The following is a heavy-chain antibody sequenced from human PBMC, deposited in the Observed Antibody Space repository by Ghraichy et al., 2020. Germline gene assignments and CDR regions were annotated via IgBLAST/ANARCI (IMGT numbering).Heavy chain of an antibody. V-gene: IGHV4-34*01. D-gene: IGHD4-11*01. CDR3: ARLFSNYAPYYYYYGMDV. CDR2: INHSGST. Sequence: SETLSLTCAVYGGSFSGYYWSWIRQPPGKGLEWIGEINHSGSTNYNPSLKSRVTISVDTSKNQFSLKLSSVTAADTAVYYCARLFSNYAPYYYYYGMDVWGQGTTVTVSS. CDR1: GGSFSGYY. J-gene: IGHJ6*02.